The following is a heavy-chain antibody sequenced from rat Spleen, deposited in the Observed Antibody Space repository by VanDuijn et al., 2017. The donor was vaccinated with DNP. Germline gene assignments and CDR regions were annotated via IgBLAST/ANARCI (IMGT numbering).Heavy chain of an antibody. D-gene: IGHD1-12*02. J-gene: IGHJ3*01. CDR3: ATVHYYDGTRFAY. V-gene: IGHV5-19*01. Sequence: EVQLVESGGGLVQPGRSLKLSCAASGFIFSNFDVHWIRQAPTKGLEWVASISPSGVTRHYRDSVKGRFTISRDNAKSTLYLQMDSLRSEDTATYYCATVHYYDGTRFAYWGQGTLVTVSS. CDR1: GFIFSNFD. CDR2: ISPSGVTR.